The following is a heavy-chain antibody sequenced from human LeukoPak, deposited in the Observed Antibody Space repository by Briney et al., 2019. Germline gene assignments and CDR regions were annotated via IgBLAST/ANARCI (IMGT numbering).Heavy chain of an antibody. CDR2: IHYSGST. J-gene: IGHJ3*02. D-gene: IGHD2-2*01. V-gene: IGHV4-39*07. Sequence: PSETLSLTCTVSGGSISSSRYYWGWNRQPPGKGLEWIGSIHYSGSTYYNPSLKSRVTVSVDTSENQFSLKLSSVAAADTAVYFCVRTRLSDHIVPAAERAVDACDMWGQGTMVTVSS. CDR1: GGSISSSRYY. CDR3: VRTRLSDHIVPAAERAVDACDM.